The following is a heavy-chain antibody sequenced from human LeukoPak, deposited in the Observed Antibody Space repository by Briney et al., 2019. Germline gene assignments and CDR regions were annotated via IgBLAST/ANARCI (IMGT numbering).Heavy chain of an antibody. CDR1: GYTFTGYY. CDR2: INPNSGGT. V-gene: IGHV1-2*02. J-gene: IGHJ4*02. Sequence: ASVKVSCKASGYTFTGYYMHWVRQAPGQGVEWMGWINPNSGGTKYAQKFQGRVTMTRDTSISTAYMELSRLRSDDMAVYYCVRLKGYSSGCIDYWGQGTLVIVSS. CDR3: VRLKGYSSGCIDY. D-gene: IGHD6-19*01.